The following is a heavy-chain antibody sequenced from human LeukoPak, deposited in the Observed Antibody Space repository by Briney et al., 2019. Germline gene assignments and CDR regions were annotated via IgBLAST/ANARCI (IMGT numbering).Heavy chain of an antibody. J-gene: IGHJ4*02. CDR2: ISSSSSTV. Sequence: GGSLRLSCAASGFTFSSYSMNWVRQAPGKGLEWVSYISSSSSTVYYADSVKGRFTISRDNAKNSLCLQMNSLRDEDTAVYYCARDYDSTPLGDWGQGTLVTVSS. V-gene: IGHV3-48*02. CDR3: ARDYDSTPLGD. D-gene: IGHD3-3*01. CDR1: GFTFSSYS.